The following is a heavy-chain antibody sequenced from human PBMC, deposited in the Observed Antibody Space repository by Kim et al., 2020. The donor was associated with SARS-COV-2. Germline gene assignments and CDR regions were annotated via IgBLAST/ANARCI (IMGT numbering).Heavy chain of an antibody. J-gene: IGHJ4*02. CDR2: IWYDGSNK. CDR3: ARDGPPTVVVGATLDH. V-gene: IGHV3-33*01. CDR1: GFSFSGSG. D-gene: IGHD2-15*01. Sequence: GGSLRLSCAASGFSFSGSGMHWVRQAPGKGLEWVAVIWYDGSNKYYADSVKGRFTISRDNSKNTVYLQMNSLRADDTAMYFCARDGPPTVVVGATLDHWGQGTLVTVSS.